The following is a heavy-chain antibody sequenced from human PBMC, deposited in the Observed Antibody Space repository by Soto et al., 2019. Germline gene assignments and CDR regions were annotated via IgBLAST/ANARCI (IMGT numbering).Heavy chain of an antibody. CDR2: IVPMFGKA. V-gene: IGHV1-69*13. Sequence: SVKVSCKASGGTFSDSVTSWVRQAPGQGLEWMGGIVPMFGKANLAEKSQDRVTITADESTSTAYMELSSLRSDDSAVYYCARGRDGSNYYFDYWGQGTLVTVSS. CDR3: ARGRDGSNYYFDY. D-gene: IGHD3-10*01. CDR1: GGTFSDSV. J-gene: IGHJ4*02.